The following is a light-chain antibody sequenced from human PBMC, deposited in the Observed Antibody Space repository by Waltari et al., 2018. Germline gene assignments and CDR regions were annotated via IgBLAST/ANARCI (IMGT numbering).Light chain of an antibody. CDR2: NAN. J-gene: IGKJ1*01. Sequence: DIKMSQSPSSMSASVGDRVNITCRASQGIRSYLNWYQQKQGRDPNLLIYNANSLAGGVPSRLTGSVSWTEFTLTIPSLQPEYLATYHCQQGHSYPWTFGQGTKVEIK. V-gene: IGKV1-17*01. CDR1: QGIRSY. CDR3: QQGHSYPWT.